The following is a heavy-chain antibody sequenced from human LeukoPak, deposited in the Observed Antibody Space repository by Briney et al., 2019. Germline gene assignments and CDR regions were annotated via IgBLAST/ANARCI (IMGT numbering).Heavy chain of an antibody. CDR3: ARDLRWLQSDY. V-gene: IGHV1-2*02. J-gene: IGHJ4*02. Sequence: ASVKVSCKASGYTFTGYYIHWVRQAPGQGLEWMGWINPNSGGTNYAQKFQGRVTMTRDTSINTAYMELSSLRSDDTAVYYCARDLRWLQSDYWGQGTLVTVSS. CDR1: GYTFTGYY. CDR2: INPNSGGT. D-gene: IGHD5-24*01.